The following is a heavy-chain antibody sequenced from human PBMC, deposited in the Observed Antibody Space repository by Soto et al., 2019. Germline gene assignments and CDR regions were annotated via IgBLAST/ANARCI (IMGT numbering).Heavy chain of an antibody. V-gene: IGHV4-31*03. D-gene: IGHD4-17*01. CDR3: ARYGDAFDI. CDR1: GGSISSGGYY. Sequence: QVKLQESGPGLVKPSQTLSLTCTVSGGSISSGGYYWCWIRQHPGSGLEWIGYIDYSGGTYYNPSLKSRVTISVDTSKNQLSLKLSSVTAADTAVYYCARYGDAFDIWRQGTMVTVSS. J-gene: IGHJ3*02. CDR2: IDYSGGT.